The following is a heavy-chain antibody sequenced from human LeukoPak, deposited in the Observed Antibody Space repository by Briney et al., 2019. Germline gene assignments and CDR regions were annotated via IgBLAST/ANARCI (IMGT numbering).Heavy chain of an antibody. J-gene: IGHJ6*04. CDR2: ISGSGGST. CDR1: GFTFSSYG. D-gene: IGHD3-3*02. Sequence: PGGSLRLSCAASGFTFSSYGMSWVRRAPGKGLEWVSAISGSGGSTYYADSVKGRFTISRDNSKNTLYLQMNSLRAEDTAVYYCAKGAYSSHFWTDVWGKGTTVTISS. CDR3: AKGAYSSHFWTDV. V-gene: IGHV3-23*01.